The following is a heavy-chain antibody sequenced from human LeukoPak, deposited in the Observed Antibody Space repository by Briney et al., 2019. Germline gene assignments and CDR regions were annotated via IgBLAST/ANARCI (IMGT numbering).Heavy chain of an antibody. Sequence: KPGGSLRLSCAASGFTFSSYSMNWARQAPGKGLEWVSSISSSSSYIYYADSVKGRFTISRDNAKNSLYLQMNSLRAEDTAVYYCARVAGTEVDYWGQGTLVTVSS. CDR2: ISSSSSYI. V-gene: IGHV3-21*01. CDR3: ARVAGTEVDY. J-gene: IGHJ4*02. CDR1: GFTFSSYS. D-gene: IGHD6-19*01.